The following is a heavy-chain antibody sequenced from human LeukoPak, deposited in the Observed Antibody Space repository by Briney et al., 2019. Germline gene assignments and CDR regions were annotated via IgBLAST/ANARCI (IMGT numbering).Heavy chain of an antibody. Sequence: GASVKVSCKASGYTFTSYALHWVRQAPGQRLEWMGWINTGNGNTIYSQKFQGRVTITADESTSTAYMELSSLRSEDTAVYYCARDPLPYSSGWLSWFDPWGQGTLVTVSS. D-gene: IGHD6-19*01. V-gene: IGHV1-3*04. CDR2: INTGNGNT. CDR1: GYTFTSYA. J-gene: IGHJ5*02. CDR3: ARDPLPYSSGWLSWFDP.